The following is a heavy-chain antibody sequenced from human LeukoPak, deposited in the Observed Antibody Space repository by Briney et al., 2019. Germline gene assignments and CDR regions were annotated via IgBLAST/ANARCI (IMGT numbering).Heavy chain of an antibody. D-gene: IGHD6-6*01. CDR1: GGSFSGYY. CDR2: INHSGST. CDR3: AREQLVRLFDY. J-gene: IGHJ4*02. Sequence: SGTLSLTCAVYGGSFSGYYWSWIRQPPGKGLEWIGEINHSGSTNYNPSLKSRVTISVDTSKNQFSLKLSSVTAADTAVYYCAREQLVRLFDYWGQGTLVTVSS. V-gene: IGHV4-34*01.